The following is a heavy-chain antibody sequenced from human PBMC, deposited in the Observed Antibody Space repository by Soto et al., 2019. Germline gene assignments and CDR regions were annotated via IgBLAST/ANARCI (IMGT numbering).Heavy chain of an antibody. CDR2: IYGGGTT. D-gene: IGHD6-19*01. CDR1: GFAVSSKY. J-gene: IGHJ4*02. V-gene: IGHV3-53*01. Sequence: EVQLVESGGGLIQPGGSLRLSCAASGFAVSSKYMTWVRQAPGKGLEWDSVIYGGGTTYYADSVKGRFTISRDTSKNTLYLQMNSLRAEDTAVYYCVQTTGWPGFDFWGQGTRVTVSS. CDR3: VQTTGWPGFDF.